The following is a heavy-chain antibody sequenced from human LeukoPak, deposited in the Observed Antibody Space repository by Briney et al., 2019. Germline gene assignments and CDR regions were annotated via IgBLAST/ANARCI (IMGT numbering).Heavy chain of an antibody. CDR1: RFTFSNFW. Sequence: PGGSLRLSCVTYRFTFSNFWMIWVRQAPGEGLEWVANINEDGSEKNYVDSVKGRFTISRDNAKNSLFLQMNSLRADDTAVYYCVRDRSTTTWTRFDSWGQGTLVTVSS. J-gene: IGHJ4*02. D-gene: IGHD1-1*01. CDR3: VRDRSTTTWTRFDS. CDR2: INEDGSEK. V-gene: IGHV3-7*01.